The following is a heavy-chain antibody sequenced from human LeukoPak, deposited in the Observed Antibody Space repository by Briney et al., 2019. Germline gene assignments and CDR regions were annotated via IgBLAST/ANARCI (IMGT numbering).Heavy chain of an antibody. D-gene: IGHD6-13*01. Sequence: GGSLRLSCAASGFTFSNYWMHWVRQAPGKGLVWVSRINSDGSTTTYADSVKGRFTISRDNAKNRLYLQMNSLRAEDTAVYYCARGYSWYSVDYWGQGPLVTVSS. CDR2: INSDGSTT. CDR3: ARGYSWYSVDY. CDR1: GFTFSNYW. V-gene: IGHV3-74*01. J-gene: IGHJ4*02.